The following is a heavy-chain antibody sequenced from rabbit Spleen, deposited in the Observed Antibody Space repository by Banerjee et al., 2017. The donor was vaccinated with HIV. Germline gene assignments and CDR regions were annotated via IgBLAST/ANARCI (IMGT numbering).Heavy chain of an antibody. V-gene: IGHV1S40*01. J-gene: IGHJ4*01. D-gene: IGHD8-1*01. CDR3: ARDAGSGHYIDAYFDL. CDR2: IYTGNVKT. CDR1: GFDFSRGYD. Sequence: QQLVESGGGLVKPGASLTLTCKASGFDFSRGYDMCWVRQAPGKGLEWIGCIYTGNVKTYYASWAKGRFTISKTSSTTVTLQMTSLTVADTATYFCARDAGSGHYIDAYFDLWGQAPWYRL.